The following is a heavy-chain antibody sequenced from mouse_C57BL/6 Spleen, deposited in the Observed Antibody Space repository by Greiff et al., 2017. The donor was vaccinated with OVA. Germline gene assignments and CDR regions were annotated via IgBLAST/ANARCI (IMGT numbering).Heavy chain of an antibody. CDR2: IYPGSGST. CDR1: GYTFTSYW. J-gene: IGHJ3*01. CDR3: ALTGPFAD. Sequence: QVQLQQPGAELVKPGASVKMSCKASGYTFTSYWITWVKQRPGQGLEWIGDIYPGSGSTNYNEKFKSKATLTVDTSSSPAYMQLSSLTSDDSAVYSCALTGPFADWGQGTLVTVAA. V-gene: IGHV1-55*01.